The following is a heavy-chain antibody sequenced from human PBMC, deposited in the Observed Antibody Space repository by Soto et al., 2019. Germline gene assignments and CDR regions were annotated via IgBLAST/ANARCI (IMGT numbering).Heavy chain of an antibody. CDR1: GYTFTSYD. Sequence: ASVKVSCKASGYTFTSYDINWVRQATGQGLEWMGWMNPNSGNTGYAQKFQGRVTMTRNTSISTAYMELNSLKTEDTAVYYCTRLTDSSSAGTRWGQGTLVTVSS. J-gene: IGHJ4*02. V-gene: IGHV1-8*01. CDR3: TRLTDSSSAGTR. D-gene: IGHD6-6*01. CDR2: MNPNSGNT.